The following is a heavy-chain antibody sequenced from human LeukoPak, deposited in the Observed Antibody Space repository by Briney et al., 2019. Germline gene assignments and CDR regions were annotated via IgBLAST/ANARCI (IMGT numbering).Heavy chain of an antibody. CDR3: ARDRRLRTVTKDWYFDL. D-gene: IGHD4-17*01. J-gene: IGHJ2*01. Sequence: SETLSLTCTVSGGSISSYYWSWIRQPPGKGLEWIGYIYYSGSTNYNPSLKSRVTISVDTSKNQFSLKLSSVTAADTAVYYCARDRRLRTVTKDWYFDLWGRGTLVTVSS. CDR2: IYYSGST. CDR1: GGSISSYY. V-gene: IGHV4-59*01.